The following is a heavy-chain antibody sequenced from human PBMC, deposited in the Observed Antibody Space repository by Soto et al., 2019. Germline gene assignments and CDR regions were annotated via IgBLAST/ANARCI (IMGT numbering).Heavy chain of an antibody. J-gene: IGHJ3*02. V-gene: IGHV4-59*01. CDR2: IYYSGST. CDR1: GGSISSYY. D-gene: IGHD4-17*01. Sequence: SETLSLTCTVSGGSISSYYWSWIRQTPGKGLEWIGYIYYSGSTNYNPSLKSRVTISVDTSKNQFSLKMSSVTAADTAVYYCARLDGDYGDGAFDIWGKDKMVTVS. CDR3: ARLDGDYGDGAFDI.